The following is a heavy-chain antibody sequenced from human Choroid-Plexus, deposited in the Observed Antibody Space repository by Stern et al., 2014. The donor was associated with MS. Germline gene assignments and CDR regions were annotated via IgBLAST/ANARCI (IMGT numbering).Heavy chain of an antibody. CDR2: VSYDGSNK. CDR1: GFTLGSCA. J-gene: IGHJ5*02. V-gene: IGHV3-30*18. CDR3: AKDRQYLTYFFDH. Sequence: DQLVESGGGVVQPGRPLRLSCVASGFTLGSCAMHWVRQAPGKGLAGVAGVSYDGSNKYYADSVKGRFTISRDNSQNTLYMQMSSLRPEDTAVYYCAKDRQYLTYFFDHWGQGSLVTVSS. D-gene: IGHD2/OR15-2a*01.